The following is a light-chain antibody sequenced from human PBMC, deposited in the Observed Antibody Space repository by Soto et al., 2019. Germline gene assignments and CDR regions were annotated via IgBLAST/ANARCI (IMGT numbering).Light chain of an antibody. J-gene: IGKJ5*01. V-gene: IGKV3-15*01. CDR3: QQYNNWPPIT. CDR1: QSVSSN. Sequence: ETVMTQSPAPLSVSPGESATLSCSASQSVSSNLAWYQQKPVQAPRLLIYGASTRATGIPARFSGSGSGTEFTLTISSLQSEDVAVYYCQQYNNWPPITFGQGTRLEI. CDR2: GAS.